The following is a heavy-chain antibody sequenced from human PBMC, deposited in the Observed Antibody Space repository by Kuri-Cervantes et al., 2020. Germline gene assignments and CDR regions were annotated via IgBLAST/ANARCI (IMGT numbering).Heavy chain of an antibody. CDR2: IRYDGSNK. V-gene: IGHV3-30*02. CDR1: GFTFSSYG. Sequence: GESLKISCAASGFTFSSYGMHWVRQAPGKGLEWVAFIRYDGSNKYYADSVKGRFTISRDNSKNTLYLQMNSLRAEDTAVYHCAKTDYGGRHKNDYWGQGTLVTVSS. D-gene: IGHD4-23*01. CDR3: AKTDYGGRHKNDY. J-gene: IGHJ4*02.